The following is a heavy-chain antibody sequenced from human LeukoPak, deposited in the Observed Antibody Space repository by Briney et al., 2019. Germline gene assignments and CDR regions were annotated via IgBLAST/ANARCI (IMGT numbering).Heavy chain of an antibody. CDR3: ARALVPYDYVWGSYRRSTGFDY. D-gene: IGHD3-16*02. Sequence: ASVKVSCKVSGYTLTELSMHWVRQAPGKGLEWMGRIIPILGIANYAQKFQGRVTITADKSTSTAYMELSSLRSEDTAVYYCARALVPYDYVWGSYRRSTGFDYWGQGTLVTVSS. CDR1: GYTLTELS. J-gene: IGHJ4*02. CDR2: IIPILGIA. V-gene: IGHV1-69*04.